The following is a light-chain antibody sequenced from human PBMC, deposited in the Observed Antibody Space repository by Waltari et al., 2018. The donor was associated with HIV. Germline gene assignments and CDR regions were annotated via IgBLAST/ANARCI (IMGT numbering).Light chain of an antibody. CDR2: GAS. V-gene: IGKV3D-15*01. J-gene: IGKJ1*01. Sequence: EIVMTHSPATLSVSPGESAPLSCRASQSVSSNLAWYQQKPGQAPRLLMYGASTRATGIPARFSGSGSGTEFTLTISSLQSEDFAVYYCQQYNNRPWTFGQGTTVEIK. CDR3: QQYNNRPWT. CDR1: QSVSSN.